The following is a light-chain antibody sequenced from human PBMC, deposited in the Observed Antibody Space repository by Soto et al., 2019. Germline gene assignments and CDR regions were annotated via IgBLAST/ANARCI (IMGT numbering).Light chain of an antibody. CDR3: QQYNNLPPGIT. J-gene: IGKJ5*01. Sequence: EIVMTQSAATLSVSPGARAPLSCRARQSVSSNLAWYQQKPGQAPRLLIYGASTRATGIPARFSGSGSGTEFTLTISSLQSEDFAVYYCQQYNNLPPGITFGQGTHWRL. V-gene: IGKV3-15*01. CDR1: QSVSSN. CDR2: GAS.